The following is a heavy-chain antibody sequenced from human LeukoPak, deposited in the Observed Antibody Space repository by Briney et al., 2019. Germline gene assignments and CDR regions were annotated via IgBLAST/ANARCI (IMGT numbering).Heavy chain of an antibody. CDR3: ARTSTYAFDI. V-gene: IGHV4-59*01. J-gene: IGHJ3*02. CDR2: IYYSGST. Sequence: PSETLSLTCTVSGGSISSYYWSWIRQPPGKGLEWIGYIYYSGSTNYNPSLKSRVTIPVDTSKNQFSLKLSSVTAADTAVYYCARTSTYAFDIWGQGTMVTVSS. D-gene: IGHD5/OR15-5a*01. CDR1: GGSISSYY.